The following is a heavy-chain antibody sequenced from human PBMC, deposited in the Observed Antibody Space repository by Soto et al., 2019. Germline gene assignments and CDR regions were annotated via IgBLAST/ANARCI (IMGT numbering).Heavy chain of an antibody. D-gene: IGHD3-10*01. CDR2: IYNTGTN. Sequence: QVQLQESGPGLVKPSQTLSLTCTVSGGSISSGSYYWTWIRQHPGKGLEWIGYIYNTGTNYYNPSLTSRATISVDTSKNQFSLKLNSVTAADTAVYYCARDLGRVLSRWYFDLWGRGTQVTVSS. CDR3: ARDLGRVLSRWYFDL. CDR1: GGSISSGSYY. V-gene: IGHV4-31*03. J-gene: IGHJ2*01.